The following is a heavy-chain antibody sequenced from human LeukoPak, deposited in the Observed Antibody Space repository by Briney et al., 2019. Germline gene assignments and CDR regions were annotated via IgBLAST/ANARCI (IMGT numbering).Heavy chain of an antibody. J-gene: IGHJ4*02. Sequence: ASVKVSCKASGYTFTGYYMHWVRQAPGQGLEWMGWINPNSGGTNYAQKFQGRVTMTRDTSISTAYMELSRLRSDDTAVYYCAREYYDSSGYCYPSGFDYWGQGTLVTVSS. CDR2: INPNSGGT. V-gene: IGHV1-2*02. CDR3: AREYYDSSGYCYPSGFDY. D-gene: IGHD3-22*01. CDR1: GYTFTGYY.